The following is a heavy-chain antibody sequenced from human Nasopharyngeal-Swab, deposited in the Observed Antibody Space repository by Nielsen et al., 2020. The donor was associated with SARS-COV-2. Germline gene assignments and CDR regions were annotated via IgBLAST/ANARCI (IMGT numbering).Heavy chain of an antibody. D-gene: IGHD1-26*01. J-gene: IGHJ4*02. V-gene: IGHV4-39*01. CDR3: ARQLVGATGYDY. CDR2: IYYSGST. Sequence: GSLRLSCTVSGGSISSSNYYWGWIRQPPGKGLEWIGSIYYSGSTYYNPSLKSRVTISVDTSKNQFSLKLGSVAAADTAVYYCARQLVGATGYDYWGQGTLVTVSS. CDR1: GGSISSSNYY.